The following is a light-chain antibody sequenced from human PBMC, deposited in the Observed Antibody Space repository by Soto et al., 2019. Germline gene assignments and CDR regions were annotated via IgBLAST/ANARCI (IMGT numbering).Light chain of an antibody. V-gene: IGKV1-39*01. CDR3: QQGNSFPRT. Sequence: DIQMTQSPSSLSASVGDRVTITCLASQSISSYLNWYQQKPGKAPKLLIYATSSLQSGVPSRFSGSGSGTDFTLTISSLQPEDFATYYCQQGNSFPRTFGQGTKVDIK. CDR1: QSISSY. CDR2: ATS. J-gene: IGKJ1*01.